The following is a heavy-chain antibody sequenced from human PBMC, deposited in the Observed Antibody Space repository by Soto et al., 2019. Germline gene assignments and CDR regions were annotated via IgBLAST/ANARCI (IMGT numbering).Heavy chain of an antibody. V-gene: IGHV3-30*03. Sequence: QVQLVESGGGVVQPGRSLRLSCAASGFTFSTYGMHWVRQAPGKGLEWVAVISYDGSNKYYADSVKGRFTISRDNSKNTLYLQMNSLRAEDTAVACRATDDCISTSCYYFDYWGQGTLVTVSS. CDR1: GFTFSTYG. J-gene: IGHJ4*02. CDR2: ISYDGSNK. D-gene: IGHD2-2*01. CDR3: ATDDCISTSCYYFDY.